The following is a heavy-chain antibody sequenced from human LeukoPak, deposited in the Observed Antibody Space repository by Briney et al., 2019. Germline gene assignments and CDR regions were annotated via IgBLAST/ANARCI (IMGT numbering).Heavy chain of an antibody. CDR2: ISGSGGST. V-gene: IGHV3-23*01. CDR1: GFTFSNYA. D-gene: IGHD3-22*01. Sequence: GGSLRLSCAASGFTFSNYAMSWVRQAPGKGLEWVSAISGSGGSTYYADSVKGRFTISRDNSKKTLYLKMNRLRAEDTAVYYCAKDRPEYYYNTKGPNAFDIWGEGKMVTVSS. CDR3: AKDRPEYYYNTKGPNAFDI. J-gene: IGHJ3*02.